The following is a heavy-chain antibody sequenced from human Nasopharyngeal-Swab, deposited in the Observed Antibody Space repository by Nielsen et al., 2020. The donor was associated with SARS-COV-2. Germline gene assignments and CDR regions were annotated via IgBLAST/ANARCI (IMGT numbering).Heavy chain of an antibody. Sequence: GGSLRPPCAASAFTFSSYAMHWVRQAPGKGLEWVAVISYDGSNKYYADSVKGRFTISRDNSKNTLYMQMNSLRAEDTAVYYCARDCARMVRGATNWFDPWGQGTLVTVSS. CDR1: AFTFSSYA. CDR3: ARDCARMVRGATNWFDP. J-gene: IGHJ5*02. V-gene: IGHV3-30*04. CDR2: ISYDGSNK. D-gene: IGHD3-10*01.